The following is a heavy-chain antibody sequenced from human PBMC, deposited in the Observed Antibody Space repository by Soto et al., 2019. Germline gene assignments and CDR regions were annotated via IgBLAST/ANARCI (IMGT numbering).Heavy chain of an antibody. J-gene: IGHJ5*02. Sequence: ASVKVSCKASGYTFTGYYIHWVRQAPGQGLEWMGWINPNSGGTNYAQKFQGRVTMTRDTSISTAYMELSRLRSDDTAVYYCARDVARFGELWWFDPWGQGTLVTVSS. CDR3: ARDVARFGELWWFDP. CDR2: INPNSGGT. V-gene: IGHV1-2*02. CDR1: GYTFTGYY. D-gene: IGHD3-10*01.